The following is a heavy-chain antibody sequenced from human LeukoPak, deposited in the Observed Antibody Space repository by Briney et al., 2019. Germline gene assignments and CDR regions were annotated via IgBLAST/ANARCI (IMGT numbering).Heavy chain of an antibody. V-gene: IGHV4-59*08. Sequence: SETLSLTCTVSGGSISSYYWSWIRQPPGEGLEWIGYIYYSGSTNYNPSLKSRVTISVDTSKNQFSLKLSSVTAADTAVYYCARHTGYGMDVWGQGTTVTVSS. D-gene: IGHD1-14*01. J-gene: IGHJ6*02. CDR3: ARHTGYGMDV. CDR1: GGSISSYY. CDR2: IYYSGST.